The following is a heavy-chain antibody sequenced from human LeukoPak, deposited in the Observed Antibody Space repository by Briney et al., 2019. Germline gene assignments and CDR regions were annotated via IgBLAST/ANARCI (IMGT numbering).Heavy chain of an antibody. CDR3: ARGSASYYDFWSGYYLDY. D-gene: IGHD3-3*01. CDR1: GYTFTSYD. V-gene: IGHV1-8*01. Sequence: ASVKVSCKASGYTFTSYDINWVRQATGQGLEWMGWMNPNSGNTGYAQKFQGRVTITRNTSISTAYMELSSLRSEDTAVYYCARGSASYYDFWSGYYLDYWGQGTLVTVSS. CDR2: MNPNSGNT. J-gene: IGHJ4*02.